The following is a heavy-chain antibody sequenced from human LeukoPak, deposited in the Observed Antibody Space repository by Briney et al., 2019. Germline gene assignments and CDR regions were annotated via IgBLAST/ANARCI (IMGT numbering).Heavy chain of an antibody. V-gene: IGHV4-39*01. CDR2: IYYSGST. CDR1: GASFSSGTYY. CDR3: ARHAGGIAAAGTRPFDY. D-gene: IGHD6-13*01. Sequence: SETLSLTCTVSGASFSSGTYYWGWIRQPPGKGLEWIGSIYYSGSTYYNPSLKSRVTMSVDTSKNQFSLKLSSVTAADTAVYYCARHAGGIAAAGTRPFDYWGQGTLVTVSS. J-gene: IGHJ4*02.